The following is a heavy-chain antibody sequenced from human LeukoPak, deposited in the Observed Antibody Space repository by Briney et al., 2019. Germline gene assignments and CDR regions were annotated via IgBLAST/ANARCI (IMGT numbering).Heavy chain of an antibody. CDR3: AKDSSRWYLVDY. CDR2: IYTSGST. J-gene: IGHJ4*02. Sequence: TLSLTCTVSGGSISSGSYYWSWIRQPAGKGLEWIGRIYTSGSTNYNPSLKSRVTISVDTSKNQFSLKLSSVTAADTAVYYWAKDSSRWYLVDYLGQGTLVTVSS. CDR1: GGSISSGSYY. V-gene: IGHV4-61*02. D-gene: IGHD6-13*01.